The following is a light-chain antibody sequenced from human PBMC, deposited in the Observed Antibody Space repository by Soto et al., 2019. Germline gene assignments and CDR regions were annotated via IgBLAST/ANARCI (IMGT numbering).Light chain of an antibody. CDR3: CSYAGSSTAV. J-gene: IGLJ7*01. V-gene: IGLV2-23*02. CDR2: DVS. CDR1: SSDVGSYNL. Sequence: QSALTQPASVSGSPGQSITISCTGTSSDVGSYNLVSWYQQHPGKAPKLMIYDVSKRPSGVSNRFSGSNSGNTASLTISGLPAEDEADYYCCSYAGSSTAVFGGGTQLTVL.